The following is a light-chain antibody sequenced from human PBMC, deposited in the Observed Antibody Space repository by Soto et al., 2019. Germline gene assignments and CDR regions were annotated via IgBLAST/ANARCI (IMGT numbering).Light chain of an antibody. J-gene: IGKJ5*01. CDR2: DAS. CDR3: QQRSNFIT. V-gene: IGKV3-11*01. CDR1: QSISSY. Sequence: EIVLTQSPATLSLSPGERATLSCRARQSISSYLAWYQQKPGQAPRLLIYDASNRATGIPARFSGSGSGTDFPLTISSLESEDFAVYYCQQRSNFITFGQGTRLEIK.